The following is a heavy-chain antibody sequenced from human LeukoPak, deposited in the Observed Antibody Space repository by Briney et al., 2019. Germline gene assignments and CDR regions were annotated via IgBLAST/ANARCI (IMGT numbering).Heavy chain of an antibody. Sequence: GGSLRLSCAVSGFTFSGFWMSWSRQAPGKGLEWVSGISGSGDKTYYADSVKGRFTISRDNSKNTLSLQMNSLRAEDTAVYYCAKALRKLNAYYFDYWGQGILVTVSS. D-gene: IGHD1-14*01. J-gene: IGHJ4*02. V-gene: IGHV3-23*01. CDR2: ISGSGDKT. CDR3: AKALRKLNAYYFDY. CDR1: GFTFSGFW.